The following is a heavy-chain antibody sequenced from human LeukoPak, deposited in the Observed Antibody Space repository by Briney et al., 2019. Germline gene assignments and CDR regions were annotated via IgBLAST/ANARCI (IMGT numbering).Heavy chain of an antibody. D-gene: IGHD2-15*01. CDR3: ARDLEGYCSGGSCYSFHYFDY. J-gene: IGHJ4*02. V-gene: IGHV3-20*04. CDR1: GFTFDDYG. CDR2: INWNGGSK. Sequence: GGSLRPSCAASGFTFDDYGMSWVRQAPGKGLEWVSGINWNGGSKGYADAVKGRFTISRDNAKNSLYLQMNSLRAEDTALYYCARDLEGYCSGGSCYSFHYFDYWGQGTLVTVSS.